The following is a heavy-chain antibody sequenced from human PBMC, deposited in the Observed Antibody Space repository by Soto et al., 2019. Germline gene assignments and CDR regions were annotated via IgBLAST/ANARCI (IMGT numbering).Heavy chain of an antibody. J-gene: IGHJ6*02. Sequence: GGSLRLSCAASGFTFSSYGMHWVRQAPGKGLEWVAVIWYDGSNKYYADSVKGRFTISRDNSKSTLYLQMNSLRAEDTAVYYCARDPGGITMVRGVIYSPGYYYYYGMDVWGQGTTVTVSS. CDR3: ARDPGGITMVRGVIYSPGYYYYYGMDV. V-gene: IGHV3-33*01. CDR2: IWYDGSNK. CDR1: GFTFSSYG. D-gene: IGHD3-10*01.